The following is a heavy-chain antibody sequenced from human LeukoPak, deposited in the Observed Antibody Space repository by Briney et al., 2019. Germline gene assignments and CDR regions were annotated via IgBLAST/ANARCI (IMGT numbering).Heavy chain of an antibody. CDR3: ARVYCSGGSCYYFDY. CDR2: IYTSGST. Sequence: PSETLSLTCTVSGGAISKYYWSWIRQPAGKGLEWIGRIYTSGSTNYNPSLKSRVTMSVDTSKNQFSLKLSSVTAAEAAVYYCARVYCSGGSCYYFDYWGQGTLVTVSS. V-gene: IGHV4-4*07. D-gene: IGHD2-15*01. J-gene: IGHJ4*02. CDR1: GGAISKYY.